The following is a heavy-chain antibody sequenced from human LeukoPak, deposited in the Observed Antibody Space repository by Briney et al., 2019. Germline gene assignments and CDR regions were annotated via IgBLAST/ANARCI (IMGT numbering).Heavy chain of an antibody. Sequence: SETLSLTCTVSGGSISNYYWTWIRQPAGKGLEWIGRVYTTGTTNYNPSLKSRVTISVDTSKNQFSLKLSSVTAADTAVYYCARVPDTTLIDYWGQGTLVTVSS. V-gene: IGHV4-4*07. CDR1: GGSISNYY. CDR2: VYTTGTT. J-gene: IGHJ4*02. CDR3: ARVPDTTLIDY. D-gene: IGHD1-26*01.